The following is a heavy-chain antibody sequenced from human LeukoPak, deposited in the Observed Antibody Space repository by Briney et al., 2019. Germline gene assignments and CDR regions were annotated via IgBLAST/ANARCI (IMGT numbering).Heavy chain of an antibody. CDR3: AKERGTTTWLDY. Sequence: GRSLRLSCGASVFTFSSYGMHWVRQAPGKGLEWVAVISYDGSKKYYGDSVKGRFTISRDNSENRLYLQLNSLRPEDTAVYYCAKERGTTTWLDYWGQGILVTVSS. J-gene: IGHJ4*02. CDR2: ISYDGSKK. CDR1: VFTFSSYG. D-gene: IGHD2-2*01. V-gene: IGHV3-30*18.